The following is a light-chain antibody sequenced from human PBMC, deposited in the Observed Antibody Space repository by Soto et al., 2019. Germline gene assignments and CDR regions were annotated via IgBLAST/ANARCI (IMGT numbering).Light chain of an antibody. CDR3: SAWDDSLKGPV. J-gene: IGLJ2*01. Sequence: QSVLTQPPSASGTPGQRVIISCSGSSSNIGSNTVNWYQQVPGTAPRLLIYNNNQWPSGVPDRFSGSKSGTSASLAISGLQSGDEADYYCSAWDDSLKGPVFGGGTKLTVL. V-gene: IGLV1-44*01. CDR2: NNN. CDR1: SSNIGSNT.